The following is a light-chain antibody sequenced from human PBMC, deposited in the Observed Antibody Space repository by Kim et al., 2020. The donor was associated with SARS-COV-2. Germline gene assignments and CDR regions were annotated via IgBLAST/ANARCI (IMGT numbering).Light chain of an antibody. Sequence: EIVLTQSPGTLSLSPGERATLSCRARQSVSSSYLAWYQQKPGQAPRLLIYGASSRATGIPDRFSGSWSGTDFTLTISRLEPEDFAVYYCQQYGSSPKTFGQGTKLEI. J-gene: IGKJ2*01. CDR1: QSVSSSY. CDR3: QQYGSSPKT. CDR2: GAS. V-gene: IGKV3-20*01.